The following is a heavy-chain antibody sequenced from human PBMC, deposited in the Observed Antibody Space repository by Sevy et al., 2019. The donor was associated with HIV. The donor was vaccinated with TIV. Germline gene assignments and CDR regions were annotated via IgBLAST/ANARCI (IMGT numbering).Heavy chain of an antibody. CDR2: IYYSGST. D-gene: IGHD3-10*01. J-gene: IGHJ6*03. CDR3: ARVIYYGSGSSYYYYYYMDV. CDR1: GGSISSYY. V-gene: IGHV4-59*01. Sequence: SETLSLTCTVSGGSISSYYWSWIRQPPGKGLEWIGYIYYSGSTNYNPSLKSRVTISVDTSKNQFSLKLNSVTAADTAVYYCARVIYYGSGSSYYYYYYMDVWGKGTTVTVSS.